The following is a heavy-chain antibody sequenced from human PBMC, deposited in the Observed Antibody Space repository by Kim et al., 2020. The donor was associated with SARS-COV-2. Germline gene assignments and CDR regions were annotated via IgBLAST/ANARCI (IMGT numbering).Heavy chain of an antibody. D-gene: IGHD6-19*01. V-gene: IGHV1-58*01. Sequence: SVKVSCKASGFTFSSSAVQWVRQARGQRPEWIGWIVVGSGNTNYAQKFQERVTITRDMSTSTAYMELSSLRSEDTAVYYCATVGNSGWSYSDSWGQGTLVTVSS. CDR1: GFTFSSSA. J-gene: IGHJ4*02. CDR2: IVVGSGNT. CDR3: ATVGNSGWSYSDS.